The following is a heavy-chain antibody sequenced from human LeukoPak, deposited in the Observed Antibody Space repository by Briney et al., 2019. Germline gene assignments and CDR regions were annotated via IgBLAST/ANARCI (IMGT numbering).Heavy chain of an antibody. CDR2: ISGSGGYA. V-gene: IGHV3-23*01. J-gene: IGHJ4*02. CDR3: AKGRQWELPLDY. Sequence: GGSLRLSCAASGFTSSSYAMSWVRQAPGKGLEWVSAISGSGGYAYYADSVKGRFTISRDNSKNTLYLQMNSLRAEDTAVYYCAKGRQWELPLDYWGQGTLVTVSS. CDR1: GFTSSSYA. D-gene: IGHD1-26*01.